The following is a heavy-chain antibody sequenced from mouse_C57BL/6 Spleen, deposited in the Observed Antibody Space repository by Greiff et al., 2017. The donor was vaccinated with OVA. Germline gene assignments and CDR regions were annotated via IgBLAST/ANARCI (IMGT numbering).Heavy chain of an antibody. J-gene: IGHJ4*01. V-gene: IGHV5-17*01. CDR2: ISSGSSTI. CDR3: ARGVTTDTLYYYAMDY. Sequence: EVQRVESGGGLVKPGGSLKLSCAASGFTFSDYGMHWVRQAPEKGLEWVAYISSGSSTIYYADTVKGRFTISRDNAKNTLFLQMTSLRSEDTAMYYCARGVTTDTLYYYAMDYWGQGTSVTVSS. CDR1: GFTFSDYG. D-gene: IGHD2-2*01.